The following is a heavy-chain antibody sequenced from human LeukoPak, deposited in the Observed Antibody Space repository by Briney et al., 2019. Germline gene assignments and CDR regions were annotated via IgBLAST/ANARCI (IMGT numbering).Heavy chain of an antibody. CDR2: IYYSGST. CDR1: GGSISRSSYY. J-gene: IGHJ5*02. V-gene: IGHV4-39*07. D-gene: IGHD4-23*01. CDR3: ARDKTTVVTLRWFDP. Sequence: PSETLSLTCTVSGGSISRSSYYWGWIRQPPGKGLEWIGSIYYSGSTHYNPSLKSRVAISVDTSKNQFSLKLSSVTAADTAVYYCARDKTTVVTLRWFDPWGQGTLVTVSS.